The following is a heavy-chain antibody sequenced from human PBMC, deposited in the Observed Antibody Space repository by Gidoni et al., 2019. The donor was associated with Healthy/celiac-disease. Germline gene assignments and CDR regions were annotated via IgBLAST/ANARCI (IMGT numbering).Heavy chain of an antibody. V-gene: IGHV1-8*01. J-gene: IGHJ6*02. D-gene: IGHD3-3*01. CDR1: GYTFTSSH. CDR2: MNPNSGNT. CDR3: ARGHSRITSFGVVTDYYYYYGMDV. Sequence: QVQLVQSGAEVKKPGASVKVSCKVSGYTFTSSHFNCVRQATGQGLEWMGWMNPNSGNTGYAQKFQGRVTMTRNTSISTAYMELSSLRSEDTAVYYCARGHSRITSFGVVTDYYYYYGMDVWGQGTTVTVSS.